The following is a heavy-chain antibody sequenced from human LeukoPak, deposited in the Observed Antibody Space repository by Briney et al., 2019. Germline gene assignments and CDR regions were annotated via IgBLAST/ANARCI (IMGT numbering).Heavy chain of an antibody. V-gene: IGHV1-18*01. CDR3: ARLHLGELSSGFDY. CDR2: ISAYNGNT. CDR1: GYTLTSYG. J-gene: IGHJ4*02. D-gene: IGHD3-16*02. Sequence: ASVKVSCKASGYTLTSYGISWVRQAPGQGLEWMGWISAYNGNTRYAQKLQGRVTMTTDTSTTTAYIDLRSLRSDDTAVYYCARLHLGELSSGFDYWGQGTLVTVSS.